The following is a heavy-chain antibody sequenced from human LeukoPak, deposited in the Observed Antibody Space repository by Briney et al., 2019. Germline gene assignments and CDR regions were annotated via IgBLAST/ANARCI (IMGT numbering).Heavy chain of an antibody. CDR3: ARDQRIVGSRVCDI. D-gene: IGHD1-26*01. CDR1: GYTLTRLS. Sequence: GASVKVSCKAPGYTLTRLSIHWVRQPSGKGLEWMGAFDPEDGETIYAQEFQGRATMTADTSADTAYMELSSLTSDDTAVYYCARDQRIVGSRVCDIWGQGTMVTVSS. V-gene: IGHV1-24*01. CDR2: FDPEDGET. J-gene: IGHJ3*02.